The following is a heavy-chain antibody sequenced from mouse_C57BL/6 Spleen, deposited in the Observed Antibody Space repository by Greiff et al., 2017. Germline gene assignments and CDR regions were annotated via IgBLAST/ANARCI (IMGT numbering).Heavy chain of an antibody. D-gene: IGHD1-1*01. Sequence: VQLQQPGAELVKPGASVKVSCKASGYTFPSYWMHWVKQRPGQGLEWIGRIHPSDSDTNYNQKFKGKATLTVDKSSSTDYMKLSSLTSKNTAVYYCAKRDGSGYYYAMDYWGQGTSVTVSS. CDR2: IHPSDSDT. CDR3: AKRDGSGYYYAMDY. CDR1: GYTFPSYW. J-gene: IGHJ4*01. V-gene: IGHV1-74*01.